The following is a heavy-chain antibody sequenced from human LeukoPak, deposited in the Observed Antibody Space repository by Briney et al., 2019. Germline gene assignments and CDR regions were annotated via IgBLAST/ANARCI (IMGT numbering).Heavy chain of an antibody. CDR2: ISSSGGST. CDR1: GFTFSNYG. D-gene: IGHD1-1*01. CDR3: VRTTGTDWYFDL. Sequence: GGTLRLSCAASGFTFSNYGMSWVRQAPGKGVEWVSGISSSGGSTYYADSVKGRFTISRDNAKNSLYLQMNSLRADEDTAVYYCVRTTGTDWYFDLWGRGTLVTVSP. V-gene: IGHV3-23*01. J-gene: IGHJ2*01.